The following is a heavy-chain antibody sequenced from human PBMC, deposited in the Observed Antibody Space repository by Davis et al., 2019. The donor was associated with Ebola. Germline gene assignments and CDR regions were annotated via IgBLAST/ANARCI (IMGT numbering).Heavy chain of an antibody. CDR1: GGSISSGDYY. CDR2: INHSGST. V-gene: IGHV4-39*07. Sequence: PSETLSLTCTVSGGSISSGDYYWSWIRQPPGKGLEWIGEINHSGSTNYNPSLKSRVTISVDTSKNQFSLKLSSVTAADTAVYYCATHFGVVPGVDAEYFQHWGQGTLVTVSS. J-gene: IGHJ1*01. D-gene: IGHD3-3*01. CDR3: ATHFGVVPGVDAEYFQH.